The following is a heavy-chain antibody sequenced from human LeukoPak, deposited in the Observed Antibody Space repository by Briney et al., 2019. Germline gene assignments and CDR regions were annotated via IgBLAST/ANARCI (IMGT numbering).Heavy chain of an antibody. D-gene: IGHD6-13*01. CDR2: IYYSGST. V-gene: IGHV4-39*07. CDR3: ARDRIAGFDY. J-gene: IGHJ4*02. CDR1: GGSISSSSYY. Sequence: SETLSLTCTVSGGSISSSSYYWGWIRQPPGKALAWIGSIYYSGSTYYNPSLKSRVTISVDTSKNQFSLKLSSVTAADTAVYYCARDRIAGFDYWGQGTLVTVSS.